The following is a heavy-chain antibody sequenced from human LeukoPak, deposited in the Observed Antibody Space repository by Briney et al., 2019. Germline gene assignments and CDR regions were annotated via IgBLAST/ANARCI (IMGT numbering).Heavy chain of an antibody. Sequence: SQTLSLTCTVSGGSISSGSYYWSWIRQPAGKGLEWIGRIYTSGSTNYNPSLKSRVTISVDTSKNQFSLKLSSVTAADTAVYYCASPPAGYSSSWYGNWGQGNLVTVSS. CDR1: GGSISSGSYY. V-gene: IGHV4-61*02. J-gene: IGHJ4*02. D-gene: IGHD6-13*01. CDR3: ASPPAGYSSSWYGN. CDR2: IYTSGST.